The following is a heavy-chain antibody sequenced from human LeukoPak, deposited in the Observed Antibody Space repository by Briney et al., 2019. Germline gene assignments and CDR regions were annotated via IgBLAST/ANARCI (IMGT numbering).Heavy chain of an antibody. D-gene: IGHD2-2*01. CDR1: GGSISSGSYY. J-gene: IGHJ4*02. V-gene: IGHV4-61*01. Sequence: SQTLSLTCTVSGGSISSGSYYWSWIRQPPGKGLEWIGYIYSSGSTDYNPSLKGRVTISLDTSQNQFSLRLNSVTAADTAVYYCARYGCSSTSCYQHYWGQGTLVTVSS. CDR2: IYSSGST. CDR3: ARYGCSSTSCYQHY.